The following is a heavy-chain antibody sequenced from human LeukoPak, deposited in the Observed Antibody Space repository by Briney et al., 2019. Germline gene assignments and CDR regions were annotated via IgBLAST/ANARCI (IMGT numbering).Heavy chain of an antibody. J-gene: IGHJ4*02. CDR3: VRRVFGQCGTGSCPNDY. Sequence: GRSLRLSCAASGFTFSNYAMHWVRQAPGKGLEWVAAISDAGSNKYYSDSVKGRFAISRDNSKNTLYLQMNSLETEDTAVYFCVRRVFGQCGTGSCPNDYWGQGTLVTVSS. V-gene: IGHV3-30*09. D-gene: IGHD2-15*01. CDR1: GFTFSNYA. CDR2: ISDAGSNK.